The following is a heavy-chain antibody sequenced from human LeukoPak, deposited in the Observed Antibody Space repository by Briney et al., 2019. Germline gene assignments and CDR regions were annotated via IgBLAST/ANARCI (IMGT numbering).Heavy chain of an antibody. CDR3: ATDFWSGYYDSSGYRHSDY. CDR2: ISSSSNFI. Sequence: GGSLRLSCAASGFTFSSYSMNWVRQAPGKGLEWVSSISSSSNFIYYADSVKGRFTISRDNAKSSLYLQMNSLGVEDTAVYYCATDFWSGYYDSSGYRHSDYWGQEPWSPSPQ. D-gene: IGHD3-3*01. CDR1: GFTFSSYS. J-gene: IGHJ4*01. V-gene: IGHV3-21*01.